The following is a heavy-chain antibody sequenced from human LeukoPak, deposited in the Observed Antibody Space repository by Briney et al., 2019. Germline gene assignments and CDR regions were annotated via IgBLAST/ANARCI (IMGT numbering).Heavy chain of an antibody. D-gene: IGHD4/OR15-4a*01. V-gene: IGHV3-7*01. CDR1: GFTFSTYK. CDR2: INQDASEK. J-gene: IGHJ4*02. CDR3: ARAIPYSDNYIWYFDS. Sequence: PGGSLRLSCVASGFTFSTYKMTWVRQAPGKGLEWVANINQDASEKTYLDSVKGRFTISRDNAKDSLYLQMNSLRVEDTAVYYCARAIPYSDNYIWYFDSWGQGTLVNVSS.